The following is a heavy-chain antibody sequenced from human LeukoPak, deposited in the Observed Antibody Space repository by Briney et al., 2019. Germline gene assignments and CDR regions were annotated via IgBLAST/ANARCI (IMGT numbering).Heavy chain of an antibody. V-gene: IGHV3-9*01. CDR3: AKDSSGYYYVLGAFDI. J-gene: IGHJ3*02. Sequence: GGCLRLSCAASGFTFDDYAMHWVRQAPGKGLEWVSGISWNSGSIGYADSVKGRFTISRDNAKNSLYLQMNSLRAEDTALYYCAKDSSGYYYVLGAFDIWGQGTMVTVSS. CDR1: GFTFDDYA. CDR2: ISWNSGSI. D-gene: IGHD3-22*01.